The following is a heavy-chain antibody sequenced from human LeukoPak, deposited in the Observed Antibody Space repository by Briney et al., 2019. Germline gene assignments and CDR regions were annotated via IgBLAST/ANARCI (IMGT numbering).Heavy chain of an antibody. CDR3: ARDHAYRTDY. Sequence: PGGSLRLSCAASGFSFSNDWMRWVRQATGKGLEWVANINQDESKKYYVDSVKGRFTISRDNAKNSLYLQMSSLRAEDTAVYYCARDHAYRTDYWGQGTLVTVSS. CDR1: GFSFSNDW. D-gene: IGHD2-2*01. CDR2: INQDESKK. V-gene: IGHV3-7*01. J-gene: IGHJ4*02.